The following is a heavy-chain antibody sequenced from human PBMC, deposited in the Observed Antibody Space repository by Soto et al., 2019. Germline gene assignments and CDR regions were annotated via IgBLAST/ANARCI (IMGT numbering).Heavy chain of an antibody. V-gene: IGHV1-69*13. CDR3: ATPAEALGTAMLKGLAH. CDR2: ILPIFGTP. Sequence: ASVKVSCKASGGTFSSSAIIWVRQAPGQGLEWMGGILPIFGTPNYAQKFQGRLTISADEFSGTAYMELNILRSEDTAVYYCATPAEALGTAMLKGLAHWGQGSLVTVSS. D-gene: IGHD5-18*01. CDR1: GGTFSSSA. J-gene: IGHJ4*02.